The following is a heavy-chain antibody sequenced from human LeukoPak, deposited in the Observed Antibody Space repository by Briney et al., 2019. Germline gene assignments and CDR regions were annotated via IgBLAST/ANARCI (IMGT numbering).Heavy chain of an antibody. CDR1: GGTFSSYA. CDR3: ARDLIVGATSRFDP. D-gene: IGHD1-26*01. V-gene: IGHV1-69*13. Sequence: SVKVSCKASGGTFSSYAISWVRQAPGQGLEWMGGIIPIFGTANYAQKFQGRVTITADESTSTAYMELSSLRSEDTAVYYCARDLIVGATSRFDPWGQGTLVTVSS. J-gene: IGHJ5*02. CDR2: IIPIFGTA.